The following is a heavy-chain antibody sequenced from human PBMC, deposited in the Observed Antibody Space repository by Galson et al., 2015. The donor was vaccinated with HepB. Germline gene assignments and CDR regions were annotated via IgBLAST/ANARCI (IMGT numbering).Heavy chain of an antibody. V-gene: IGHV1-69*13. CDR3: ARGLVQGVRAYNWFDP. J-gene: IGHJ5*02. CDR1: GDTFTRHT. Sequence: SVKVSCKASGDTFTRHTINWVRQAPGQGLEWMGGVNTNDGTANYAQKFQGRVTITADESTSTAYMELSSLKSEDTAVYYCARGLVQGVRAYNWFDPWGQATRVTVAS. D-gene: IGHD3-10*01. CDR2: VNTNDGTA.